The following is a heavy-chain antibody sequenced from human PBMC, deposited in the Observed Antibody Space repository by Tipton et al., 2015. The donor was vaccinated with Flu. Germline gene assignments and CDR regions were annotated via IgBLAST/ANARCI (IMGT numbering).Heavy chain of an antibody. J-gene: IGHJ3*02. D-gene: IGHD3/OR15-3a*01. CDR2: IWYDGSNK. CDR3: AREDLNDAFDI. Sequence: RSLRLSCAASGFTFSSYGMHWVRQAPGKGLEWVAVIWYDGSNKYYADSVKGRFTISRDNSKNTLYLQMNSLRAEDTAVYYCAREDLNDAFDIWGPRDNGHRLF. CDR1: GFTFSSYG. V-gene: IGHV3-33*01.